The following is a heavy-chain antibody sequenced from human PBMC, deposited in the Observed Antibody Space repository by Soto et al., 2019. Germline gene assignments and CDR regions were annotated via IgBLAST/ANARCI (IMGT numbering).Heavy chain of an antibody. D-gene: IGHD3-3*01. J-gene: IGHJ6*02. CDR1: GFTFSNYW. CDR2: ISWNSGTI. V-gene: IGHV3-20*04. Sequence: GGSLRLSCAASGFTFSNYWMSWVRQAPGKGLEWVTGISWNSGTIGYAGSVKGRFTISRDNAKNSLYLQMNNLRDEDTAVYYCARGSTYDFWSGYIYYGMDVWGQGTTVTVSS. CDR3: ARGSTYDFWSGYIYYGMDV.